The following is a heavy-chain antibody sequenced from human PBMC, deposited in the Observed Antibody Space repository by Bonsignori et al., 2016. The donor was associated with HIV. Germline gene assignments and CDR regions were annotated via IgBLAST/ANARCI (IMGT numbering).Heavy chain of an antibody. J-gene: IGHJ4*02. CDR2: IYPGDSDT. V-gene: IGHV5-51*01. Sequence: VQLVQSGGEVKKPGESLKISCKGFGYSFTTFWIGWVRQMPGKGLEWMGIIYPGDSDTRYSPSLQGQVTISVDKSISTAYLQWSSLKASDTAMYFCARLAALRTTLVSYDYWGQGTLVTVS. CDR1: GYSFTTFW. D-gene: IGHD1-1*01. CDR3: ARLAALRTTLVSYDY.